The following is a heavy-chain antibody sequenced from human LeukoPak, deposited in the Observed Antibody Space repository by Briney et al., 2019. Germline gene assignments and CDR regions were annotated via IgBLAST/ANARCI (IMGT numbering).Heavy chain of an antibody. J-gene: IGHJ3*02. D-gene: IGHD2-2*01. CDR3: ARPQPRPLGAFDI. V-gene: IGHV3-66*02. CDR2: IYSGGST. CDR1: GFTVSSNY. Sequence: GGSLRLSCAASGFTVSSNYMSWVRQAPGKGLEWVSVIYSGGSTYYADSVKGRFTISRDNSKNTLYLQMNSLRAEDTAVYDCARPQPRPLGAFDIWGQGTMVTVSS.